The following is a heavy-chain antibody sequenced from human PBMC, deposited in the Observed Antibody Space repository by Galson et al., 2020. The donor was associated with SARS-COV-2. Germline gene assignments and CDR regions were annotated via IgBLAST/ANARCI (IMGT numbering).Heavy chain of an antibody. CDR1: GFTFSSYA. J-gene: IGHJ5*02. Sequence: GGSLRLSCAASGFTFSSYAMHWVRQAPGKGLEYVSAISSNGGSTYYANSVKGRFTIARDNSKNTVYLQMGSLRAEDMAVYYCAGGLSTDSGGAPVWFDPWGQGTLVTVSS. CDR2: ISSNGGST. D-gene: IGHD4-17*01. V-gene: IGHV3-64*01. CDR3: AGGLSTDSGGAPVWFDP.